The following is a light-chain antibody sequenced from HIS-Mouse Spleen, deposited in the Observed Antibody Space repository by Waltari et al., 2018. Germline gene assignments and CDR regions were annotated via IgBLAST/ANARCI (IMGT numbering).Light chain of an antibody. CDR2: EFS. CDR1: SSDVGGYNY. Sequence: QSALTQPASVSGSPGQSITISCTGTSSDVGGYNYVSWYQPHPGKAPKLMIYEFSNLPPGVSNLFSGSKSGNAASLTISGLQAEDEADYYCSSYTSSSTEVFGGGTKLTVL. V-gene: IGLV2-14*01. CDR3: SSYTSSSTEV. J-gene: IGLJ2*01.